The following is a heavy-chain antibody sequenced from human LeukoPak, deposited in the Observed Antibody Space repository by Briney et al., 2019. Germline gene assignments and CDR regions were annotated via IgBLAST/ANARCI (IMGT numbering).Heavy chain of an antibody. CDR1: GFTFSSYA. J-gene: IGHJ4*02. D-gene: IGHD6-19*01. CDR2: MSASGGST. CDR3: AKDLPRGAFSVAGTGLGGY. Sequence: PGGSVRLSCAAPGFTFSSYAMSWVRQAPGKGLEWVARMSASGGSTYYADTVKGRFTISRDNSKNTLYLQMNSLRAEDTAVYYCAKDLPRGAFSVAGTGLGGYWGQGTRVTVSA. V-gene: IGHV3-23*01.